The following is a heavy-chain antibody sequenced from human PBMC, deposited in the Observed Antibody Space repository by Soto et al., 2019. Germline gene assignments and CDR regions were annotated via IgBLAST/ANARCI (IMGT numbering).Heavy chain of an antibody. Sequence: EVQLVESGGGLIQPGGSLKLSCAASGFTVGNNYMSWVRQAPGKGLEWVSLIYSTGTTKYADYEKGRFTVSRDNAKNRLYLQMNSLRAENTAVYYCAKDGRGSGSHDTIFGYWGQGTLVTVSS. V-gene: IGHV3-53*01. J-gene: IGHJ4*02. D-gene: IGHD3-10*01. CDR2: IYSTGTT. CDR3: AKDGRGSGSHDTIFGY. CDR1: GFTVGNNY.